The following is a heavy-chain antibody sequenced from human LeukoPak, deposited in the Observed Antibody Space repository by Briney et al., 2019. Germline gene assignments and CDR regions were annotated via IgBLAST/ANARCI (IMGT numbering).Heavy chain of an antibody. CDR2: IGTAGDT. V-gene: IGHV3-13*01. J-gene: IGHJ4*02. CDR3: ARESWFNDYYGSGSYYNPDYFDY. Sequence: PGGSLRLSCVASGFSFSRSDMHWVRQVTGKGLEWVSGIGTAGDTFYPGSVKGRFTISRENGKNSLYLQMNSLRAEDTAVYYCARESWFNDYYGSGSYYNPDYFDYWGQGTLVTVSS. CDR1: GFSFSRSD. D-gene: IGHD3-10*01.